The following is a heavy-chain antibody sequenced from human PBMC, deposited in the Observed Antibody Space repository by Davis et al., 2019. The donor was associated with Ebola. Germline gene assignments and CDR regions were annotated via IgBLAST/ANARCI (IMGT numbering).Heavy chain of an antibody. CDR2: INAGNGNT. Sequence: ASVKVSCKASGYTFTSYAMHWVRQAPGQRLEWMGWINAGNGNTKYSQKFQGRVTITRDTSASTAYMELSSLRSEDTAVYYCAGFRYGYCSGGSCYTASPFDYWGQGTLVTVSS. D-gene: IGHD2-15*01. V-gene: IGHV1-3*01. J-gene: IGHJ4*02. CDR1: GYTFTSYA. CDR3: AGFRYGYCSGGSCYTASPFDY.